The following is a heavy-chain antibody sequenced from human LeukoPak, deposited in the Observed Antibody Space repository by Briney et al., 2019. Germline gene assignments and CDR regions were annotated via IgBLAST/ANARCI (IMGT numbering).Heavy chain of an antibody. CDR2: ISGSGAGT. J-gene: IGHJ4*02. CDR3: AKGLARVRGVTYYFDY. Sequence: GGSLRLSCAASAFTFSSYGMGWVRQAPGKGLDWVSSISGSGAGTYYADSVEGRFTISRDNSKNTLYLQMNSLRAEDTAVYYCAKGLARVRGVTYYFDYWGQGTLVTVSS. V-gene: IGHV3-23*01. D-gene: IGHD3-10*01. CDR1: AFTFSSYG.